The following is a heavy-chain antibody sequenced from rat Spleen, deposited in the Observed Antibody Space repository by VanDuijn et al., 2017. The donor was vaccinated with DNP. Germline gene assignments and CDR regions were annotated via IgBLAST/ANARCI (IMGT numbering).Heavy chain of an antibody. D-gene: IGHD1-11*01. CDR2: INTDGGNT. J-gene: IGHJ2*01. V-gene: IGHV5-58*01. Sequence: EVQLVETGGGLVQPGRSLKLSCVASGSIFSSYWMYWIRQAPGKGLEWVSSINTDGGNTYYRDSVKGRFTISRDNARSTLYLQMDSLRSEDTATYYCAKHDGTEGIDFDYWGQGVMVTVSS. CDR1: GSIFSSYW. CDR3: AKHDGTEGIDFDY.